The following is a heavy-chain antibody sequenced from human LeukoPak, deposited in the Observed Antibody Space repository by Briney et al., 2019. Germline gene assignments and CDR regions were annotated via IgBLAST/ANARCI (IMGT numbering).Heavy chain of an antibody. CDR1: GFTFSSYW. CDR2: IKQDGSEK. J-gene: IGHJ4*02. V-gene: IGHV3-7*05. D-gene: IGHD3-22*01. CDR3: VGSGYYSY. Sequence: GGSLRLSCAASGFTFSSYWMSWVRQAPGKGLEWVAHIKQDGSEKYYVDSVKGRFTISRDNAKNSLYLQMNSLRAEDTAVYYFVGSGYYSYWGQGTLVTVSS.